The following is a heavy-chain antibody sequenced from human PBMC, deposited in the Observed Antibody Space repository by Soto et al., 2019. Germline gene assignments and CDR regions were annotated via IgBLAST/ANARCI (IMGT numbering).Heavy chain of an antibody. CDR2: ISGSGGST. D-gene: IGHD3-16*01. J-gene: IGHJ4*02. CDR1: GFTFSSYA. V-gene: IGHV3-23*01. CDR3: AKGPSIRGNTDY. Sequence: GESLKISCAASGFTFSSYAMSWVRQAPGKGLEWVSAISGSGGSTYYADSVKGRFTISRDNSKNTLYLQMNSLRAEDTAVYYCAKGPSIRGNTDYWGQGTLVTVSS.